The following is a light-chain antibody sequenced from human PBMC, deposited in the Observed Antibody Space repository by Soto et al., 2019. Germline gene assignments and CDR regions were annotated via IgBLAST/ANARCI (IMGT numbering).Light chain of an antibody. CDR2: STN. CDR3: VLYMGSGISV. CDR1: SGSVSTSYY. J-gene: IGLJ3*02. V-gene: IGLV8-61*01. Sequence: QAVVTQEPSFSVSPGGTVTLTCGLNSGSVSTSYYPSWYQQTPGQAPRTLLYSTNTRSSGVPDRFSGSILGNKAALTITGAQADDESDYYCVLYMGSGISVFGGGTKLTVL.